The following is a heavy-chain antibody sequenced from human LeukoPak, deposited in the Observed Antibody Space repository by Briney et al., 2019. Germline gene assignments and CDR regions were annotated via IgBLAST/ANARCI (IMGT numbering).Heavy chain of an antibody. J-gene: IGHJ2*01. CDR2: IYYRGST. Sequence: SETLSLTCTVSGGSISSSSYYWGWIRQPPGKGLEWIGSIYYRGSTYYNPSLKSRVTISVDTSKNQFSLKLSSVTAAETSVYYCARGYCSSPRCSSIGYFDLWGRGTLVTVSS. CDR1: GGSISSSSYY. D-gene: IGHD2-2*01. V-gene: IGHV4-39*01. CDR3: ARGYCSSPRCSSIGYFDL.